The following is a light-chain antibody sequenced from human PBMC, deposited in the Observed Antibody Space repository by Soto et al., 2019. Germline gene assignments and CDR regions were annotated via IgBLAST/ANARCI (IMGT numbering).Light chain of an antibody. CDR2: LGS. CDR3: MQALQTRT. CDR1: QSLLHSNGYNF. Sequence: DVVMTQSTLSLPVTLGQTASMSCRSSQSLLHSNGYNFLDWYLQKPGQSPQLLIYLGSNRASGVPDRFSGSGSGTDFTLKISRVEAEDVGVYYCMQALQTRTFGQGTKVDI. V-gene: IGKV2-28*01. J-gene: IGKJ1*01.